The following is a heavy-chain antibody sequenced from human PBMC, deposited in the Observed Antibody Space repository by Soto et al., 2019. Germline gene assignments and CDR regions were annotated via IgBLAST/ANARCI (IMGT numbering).Heavy chain of an antibody. CDR1: GGSISSYY. D-gene: IGHD3-22*01. CDR3: ARLYYYDSSGYRAFDI. CDR2: IYYSGST. Sequence: QVQLQESGPGLVKPSETLSLTCTVSGGSISSYYWSWIRQPPGKGLEWIGYIYYSGSTNYNPSLKSRVTISVDTSKNQFPLKLSSVTAADTAVYYCARLYYYDSSGYRAFDIWGQGTMVTVSS. J-gene: IGHJ3*02. V-gene: IGHV4-59*08.